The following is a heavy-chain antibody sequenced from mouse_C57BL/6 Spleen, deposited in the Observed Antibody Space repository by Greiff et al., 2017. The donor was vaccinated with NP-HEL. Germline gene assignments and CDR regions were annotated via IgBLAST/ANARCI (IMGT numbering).Heavy chain of an antibody. J-gene: IGHJ4*01. D-gene: IGHD2-5*01. Sequence: VMLVESGPGLVQPSQSLSITCTVSGFSLTSYGVHWVRQSPGKGLEWLGVIWSGGSTDYNAAFISRLSISKDNSKSQVFFKMNSLQADDTAIYYCARSDYSNYEGAMDYWGQGTSVTVSS. V-gene: IGHV2-2*01. CDR1: GFSLTSYG. CDR3: ARSDYSNYEGAMDY. CDR2: IWSGGST.